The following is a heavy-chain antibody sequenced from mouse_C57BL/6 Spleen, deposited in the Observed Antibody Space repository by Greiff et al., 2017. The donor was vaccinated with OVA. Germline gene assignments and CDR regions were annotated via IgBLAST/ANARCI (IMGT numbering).Heavy chain of an antibody. CDR2: INPNNGGT. V-gene: IGHV1-26*01. J-gene: IGHJ2*01. Sequence: EVQLQQSGPELVKPGASVKISCKASGYTFTDYYMNWVKQSHGKSLEWIGDINPNNGGTSYNQKFKGKATLTVDKASSTAYMELRTLTSEDSAVYYCARRGDYYGNLKGRYSDYWGQGTTLTVSS. CDR3: ARRGDYYGNLKGRYSDY. CDR1: GYTFTDYY. D-gene: IGHD2-1*01.